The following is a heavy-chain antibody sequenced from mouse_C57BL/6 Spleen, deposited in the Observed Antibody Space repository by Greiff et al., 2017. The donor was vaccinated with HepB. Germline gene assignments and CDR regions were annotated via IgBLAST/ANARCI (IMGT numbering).Heavy chain of an antibody. Sequence: QVQLQQPGTELVKPGASVKLSCKASGYTFTSYWMHWVKQRPGQGLEWIGYINPSNGGTNYNEKFKSKATLTVDKSSSTAYMQLSSLTSEDSAVYYCARSPYGRGYDWYFDVWGTGTTVTVSA. CDR1: GYTFTSYW. CDR2: INPSNGGT. J-gene: IGHJ1*03. D-gene: IGHD1-1*01. CDR3: ARSPYGRGYDWYFDV. V-gene: IGHV1-53*01.